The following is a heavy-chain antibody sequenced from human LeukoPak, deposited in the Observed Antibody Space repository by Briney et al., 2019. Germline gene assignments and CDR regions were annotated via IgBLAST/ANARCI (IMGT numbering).Heavy chain of an antibody. J-gene: IGHJ4*02. CDR2: ISSSSSTI. CDR1: GFTFSSYS. V-gene: IGHV3-48*01. D-gene: IGHD5-24*01. CDR3: ARDPGRDGYNPQVEY. Sequence: GGSLRLSCAASGFTFSSYSMNWVRQAPGKGLEWVSYISSSSSTIYYADSVKGRFTISRDNAKNSLYLQMNSLRAEDTAVYYCARDPGRDGYNPQVEYWGQGTLVTVSS.